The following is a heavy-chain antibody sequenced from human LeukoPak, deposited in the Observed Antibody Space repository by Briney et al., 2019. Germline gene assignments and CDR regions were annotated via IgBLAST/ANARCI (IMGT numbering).Heavy chain of an antibody. CDR2: IGGTDGTT. J-gene: IGHJ4*02. CDR1: GFTLRNYV. V-gene: IGHV3-23*01. CDR3: TKRIDGAGSYYIDF. D-gene: IGHD3-10*01. Sequence: GGSLRLSCAASGFTLRNYVMKWVRQAPGKGLEGVSPIGGTDGTTFYAAFVKGRFTISRDNSRNTLYLQMNSLRAEDTAVYYCTKRIDGAGSYYIDFWGQGTVVTVSS.